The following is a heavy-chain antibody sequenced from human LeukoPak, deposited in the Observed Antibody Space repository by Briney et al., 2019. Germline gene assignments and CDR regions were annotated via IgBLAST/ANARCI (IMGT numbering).Heavy chain of an antibody. V-gene: IGHV3-23*01. Sequence: GGSVRLSCAAPGFTFSTYDMNWVRQAPGKGLECVSGMSGGAGSTWYADFVKGRFTISRDNSKNTLYLQMNRLRVEDTSTYYCSKYRTRPPFGLDVWSQGTTVTVSS. CDR1: GFTFSTYD. D-gene: IGHD1-26*01. CDR3: SKYRTRPPFGLDV. CDR2: MSGGAGST. J-gene: IGHJ6*02.